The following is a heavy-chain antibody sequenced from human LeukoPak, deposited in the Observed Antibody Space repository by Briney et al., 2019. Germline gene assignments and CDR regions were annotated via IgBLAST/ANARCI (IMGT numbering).Heavy chain of an antibody. CDR3: ARVWREYGY. D-gene: IGHD2/OR15-2a*01. J-gene: IGHJ4*02. V-gene: IGHV3-48*02. Sequence: GGSLRLSCAASGFTFSSYSMNWARQAPGKGLEWVSYIGRSSSTIYYADSVKGRFTISRDNANNSLYLQMNSLRDDDTAVYYCARVWREYGYWGQGTLVTVSS. CDR1: GFTFSSYS. CDR2: IGRSSSTI.